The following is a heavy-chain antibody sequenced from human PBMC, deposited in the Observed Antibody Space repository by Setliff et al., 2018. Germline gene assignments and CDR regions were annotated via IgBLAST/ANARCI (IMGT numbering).Heavy chain of an antibody. V-gene: IGHV1-3*01. CDR1: GYTFTSYA. D-gene: IGHD3-10*01. CDR2: INAGNGNT. J-gene: IGHJ4*02. Sequence: VASVKVSCKASGYTFTSYAMHWVRQAPGQRLEWMGWINAGNGNTKYSQKFQGRATITRDTSASTAYMELSSLRSEDTAVYYCARIVLLWFGESGGFDYWGQGTLVTVS. CDR3: ARIVLLWFGESGGFDY.